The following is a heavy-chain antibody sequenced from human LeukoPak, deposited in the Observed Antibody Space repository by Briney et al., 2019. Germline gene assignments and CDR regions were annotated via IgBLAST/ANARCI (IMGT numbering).Heavy chain of an antibody. CDR3: ARDLDYYDSSGYYYY. Sequence: SVKVSCKASGGTFSSYAISWVRQAPGQGLEWMGEIIPIFGTANYAQKFQGRVTITTDESTSTAYMELSSLRSEDTAVHYCARDLDYYDSSGYYYYWGQGTLVTVSS. CDR2: IIPIFGTA. D-gene: IGHD3-22*01. J-gene: IGHJ4*02. CDR1: GGTFSSYA. V-gene: IGHV1-69*05.